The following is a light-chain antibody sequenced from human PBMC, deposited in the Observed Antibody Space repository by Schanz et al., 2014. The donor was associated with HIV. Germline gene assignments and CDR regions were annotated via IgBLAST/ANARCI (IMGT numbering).Light chain of an antibody. Sequence: QSALTQPPSASGSPGQSVTISCTGTSGDVGGYDYVSWYQQHPGKAPKLIISEVNKRPSGVPDRFSGSKSGNTASLTVSGLQADDEADYYCATWDVTLNGPVFGGGTKLTVL. V-gene: IGLV2-8*01. CDR3: ATWDVTLNGPV. CDR2: EVN. J-gene: IGLJ2*01. CDR1: SGDVGGYDY.